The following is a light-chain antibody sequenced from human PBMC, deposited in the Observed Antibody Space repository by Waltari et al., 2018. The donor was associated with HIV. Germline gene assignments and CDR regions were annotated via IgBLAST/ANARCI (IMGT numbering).Light chain of an antibody. CDR2: AVS. CDR3: QQLRSYPVT. J-gene: IGKJ4*01. Sequence: IQLTQSPSFLSASVGDRASITCRATQAVGSYLAWYQKKPGKAPNLLIYAVSVLQSGVPSRLSGSGSGTEFTLTISGLQPEDLATYYCQQLRSYPVTCGGVTKVDSK. CDR1: QAVGSY. V-gene: IGKV1-9*01.